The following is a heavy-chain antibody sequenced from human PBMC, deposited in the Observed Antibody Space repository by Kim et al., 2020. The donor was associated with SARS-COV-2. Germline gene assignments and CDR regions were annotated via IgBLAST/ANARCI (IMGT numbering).Heavy chain of an antibody. D-gene: IGHD2-2*01. Sequence: SETLSLTCAVYGGSFSGYYWSWIRQPPGKGLEWIGEINHSGSTNYNPSLKSRVTISVDTSKNQFSLKLSSVTAADTAVYYCARAYCSSTSCRPLVDTASGVKRRVEKGFDYWGQGTLVTVSS. CDR1: GGSFSGYY. CDR3: ARAYCSSTSCRPLVDTASGVKRRVEKGFDY. V-gene: IGHV4-34*01. J-gene: IGHJ4*02. CDR2: INHSGST.